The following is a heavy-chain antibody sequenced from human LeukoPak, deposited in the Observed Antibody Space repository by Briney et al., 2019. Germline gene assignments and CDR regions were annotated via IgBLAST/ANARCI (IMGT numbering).Heavy chain of an antibody. CDR3: AKGALDCSSTSCYWPYYYGMDV. V-gene: IGHV3-30-3*01. CDR2: ISYDGSNK. CDR1: GFTFSSYA. Sequence: HSGGSLRLSCAASGFTFSSYAMHWVRQAPGKGLEWVAVISYDGSNKYYADSVKGRFTISRDNSKNTLYLQMNSLRAEDTAVYYCAKGALDCSSTSCYWPYYYGMDVWGQGTTVTVSS. D-gene: IGHD2-2*01. J-gene: IGHJ6*02.